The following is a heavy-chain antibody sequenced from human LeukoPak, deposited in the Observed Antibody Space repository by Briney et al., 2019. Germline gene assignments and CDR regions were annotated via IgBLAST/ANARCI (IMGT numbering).Heavy chain of an antibody. CDR3: ARGYSGSYRIDY. V-gene: IGHV3-74*01. CDR2: INPDGTTT. CDR1: GFTFSNYW. Sequence: GGSLRLSCAASGFTFSNYWVHWVRQAPGMGLVWVSRINPDGTTTSYADSVKGRFTIPRDNAKNTLYLQMNSLRAEDTAVYYRARGYSGSYRIDYWGQGTLVTVSS. D-gene: IGHD1-26*01. J-gene: IGHJ4*02.